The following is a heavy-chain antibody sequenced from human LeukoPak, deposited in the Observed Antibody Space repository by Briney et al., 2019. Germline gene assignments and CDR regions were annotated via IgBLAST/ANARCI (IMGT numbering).Heavy chain of an antibody. CDR2: IYYSGST. J-gene: IGHJ4*02. D-gene: IGHD3-10*01. CDR3: ARAGITMVRGVAAYDY. V-gene: IGHV4-39*01. Sequence: PSETLSLTCTVSGGSISSSSYYWGWIRQPPGKGLEWIGSIYYSGSTYYNPSLKSRVTISVDTSKNQFSLKLSSVTAADTAVYYCARAGITMVRGVAAYDYWGQGTLVTVSS. CDR1: GGSISSSSYY.